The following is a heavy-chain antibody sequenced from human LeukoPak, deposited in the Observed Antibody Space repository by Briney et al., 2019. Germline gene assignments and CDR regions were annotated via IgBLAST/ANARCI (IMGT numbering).Heavy chain of an antibody. CDR2: ISWNSGSI. D-gene: IGHD5-18*01. CDR1: GFTFDDYA. J-gene: IGHJ4*02. V-gene: IGHV3-9*01. CDR3: AKGKGYSYGYSLDY. Sequence: GGSLRLSCAASGFTFDDYAMHWVRQAAGKGLEWVSGISWNSGSIGYADSVKGRFTISRDNAKNSLYLQMNSLRAEDTALYYCAKGKGYSYGYSLDYWGQGTLVTVSS.